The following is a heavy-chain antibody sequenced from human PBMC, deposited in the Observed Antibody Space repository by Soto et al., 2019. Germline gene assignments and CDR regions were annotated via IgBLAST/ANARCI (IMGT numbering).Heavy chain of an antibody. J-gene: IGHJ3*02. D-gene: IGHD2-2*03. CDR1: GFTFSNAW. CDR3: TTGLGIVVVTAANDSFDN. CDR2: IKSKTDGGTT. V-gene: IGHV3-15*01. Sequence: PGGSLRLSCAASGFTFSNAWMSWVRQAPGKGLEWVGRIKSKTDGGTTDYAAPVKGRFTISRDDSKNTLYLQMKSLKTEDTAVYYCTTGLGIVVVTAANDSFDNWGQGTMVTVSS.